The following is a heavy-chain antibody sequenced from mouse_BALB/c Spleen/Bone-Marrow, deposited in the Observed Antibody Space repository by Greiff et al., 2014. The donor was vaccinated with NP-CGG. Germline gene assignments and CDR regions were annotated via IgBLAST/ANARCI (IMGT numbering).Heavy chain of an antibody. J-gene: IGHJ3*01. CDR2: IDTSDSYT. CDR3: ARSDYRFDPLPY. Sequence: QVQLQQSGAELVMPGASAKMSCKASGHTFTDYWMHWVKQRPGQGLEWIGAIDTSDSYTSYNQKFKGKATLTVDESSSTAYMQLSSLTSEDSAVYYCARSDYRFDPLPYWGQGTLVTVSA. D-gene: IGHD2-14*01. CDR1: GHTFTDYW. V-gene: IGHV1-69*01.